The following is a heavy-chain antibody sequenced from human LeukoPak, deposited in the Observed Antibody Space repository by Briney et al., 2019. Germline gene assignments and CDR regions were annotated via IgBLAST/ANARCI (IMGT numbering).Heavy chain of an antibody. CDR2: ITGEGSST. D-gene: IGHD3-16*01. V-gene: IGHV3-74*01. J-gene: IGHJ4*02. CDR3: ARGNNYALHY. Sequence: GGSLRLSCATSGFTFSTHWMHWVRQSPGKGLVWVSRITGEGSSTTYADSVKGRFAISRDNAKNTLFLQMNSLGAEDTAVYYCARGNNYALHYWGQGTLVTVSS. CDR1: GFTFSTHW.